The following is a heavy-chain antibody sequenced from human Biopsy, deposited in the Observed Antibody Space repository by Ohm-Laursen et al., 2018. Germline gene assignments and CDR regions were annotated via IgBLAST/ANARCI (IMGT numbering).Heavy chain of an antibody. V-gene: IGHV4-39*01. CDR2: IFYTGII. CDR3: ARHPTGFWFDP. CDR1: GGSVSSNTDY. J-gene: IGHJ5*02. Sequence: SETLSLTCTVSGGSVSSNTDYWAWLRQPPGKGLEWIGSIFYTGIIFYNPSLKSRVSISVDTSKNQFSLNLNSVTASDTALYYCARHPTGFWFDPWGQGTLVIVPS.